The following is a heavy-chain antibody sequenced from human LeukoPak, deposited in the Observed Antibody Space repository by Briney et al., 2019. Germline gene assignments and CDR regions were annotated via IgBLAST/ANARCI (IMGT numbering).Heavy chain of an antibody. J-gene: IGHJ5*02. CDR3: TTEDWFWFDT. CDR2: ITRDGSQR. Sequence: SGGSLRLSCAASGFSFSTYWMTWVRQAPGKGLECVATITRDGSQRYYVDSVKGRFTISRDNAKKSLFLQVSSLRANDTAVYYCTTEDWFWFDTWGQGTLLTASP. D-gene: IGHD2-21*01. V-gene: IGHV3-7*02. CDR1: GFSFSTYW.